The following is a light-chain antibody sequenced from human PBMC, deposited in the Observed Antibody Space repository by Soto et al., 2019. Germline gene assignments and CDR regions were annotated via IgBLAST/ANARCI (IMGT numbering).Light chain of an antibody. V-gene: IGKV3-20*01. CDR2: GAS. Sequence: EIVLTQSPGTLSLSPGERATLSCRASQSVASRNLAWYQQKPGQAPRLLIYGASSRATGIPDRFSGSGSGTDFTLTISRLEPEDFAVYYCQQYGSSPQTFGQGTKVDIK. J-gene: IGKJ1*01. CDR3: QQYGSSPQT. CDR1: QSVASRN.